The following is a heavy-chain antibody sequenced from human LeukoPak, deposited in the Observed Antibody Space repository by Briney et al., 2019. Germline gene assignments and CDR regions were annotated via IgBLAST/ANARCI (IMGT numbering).Heavy chain of an antibody. CDR3: ATGPPLRFLEWLPIFDY. Sequence: GGSLRLSCAASGFTFSSYVMTWVRQAPGKGLEWVSALSHSSDSTFYPDSVKGRFTISRDNAKNSLYLQMNSLRAEDTALYYCATGPPLRFLEWLPIFDYWGQGTLVTVSS. D-gene: IGHD3-3*01. J-gene: IGHJ4*02. V-gene: IGHV3-23*01. CDR1: GFTFSSYV. CDR2: LSHSSDST.